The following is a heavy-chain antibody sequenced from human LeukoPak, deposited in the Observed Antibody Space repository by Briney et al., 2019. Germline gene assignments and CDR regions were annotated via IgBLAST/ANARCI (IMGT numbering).Heavy chain of an antibody. CDR2: IKQDGSEK. CDR3: ARDYCSGGSCSSHDAFDI. D-gene: IGHD2-15*01. Sequence: GGSLRLSCVASGFTFSTYWITWVRQAPGKGLEWVANIKQDGSEKYYVDSVKGRFTISRDNAKNSLYLQMNSLRAEDTAVYYCARDYCSGGSCSSHDAFDIWGQGTMVTVSS. V-gene: IGHV3-7*01. CDR1: GFTFSTYW. J-gene: IGHJ3*02.